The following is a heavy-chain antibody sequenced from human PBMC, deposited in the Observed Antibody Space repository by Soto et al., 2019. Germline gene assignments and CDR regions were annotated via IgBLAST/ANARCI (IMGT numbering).Heavy chain of an antibody. J-gene: IGHJ6*02. D-gene: IGHD1-26*01. CDR2: FSSSSTYI. CDR1: GFTFRTYS. V-gene: IGHV3-21*01. Sequence: GGSLRLSCAASGFTFRTYSMNWVRQAPGKGLEWVSSFSSSSTYIYYADSVKGRFTISRDNAKNSLYMQLTSLRAEDTAVYYCARDQVGPLYYYYYGMDVWGQGTTVTVSS. CDR3: ARDQVGPLYYYYYGMDV.